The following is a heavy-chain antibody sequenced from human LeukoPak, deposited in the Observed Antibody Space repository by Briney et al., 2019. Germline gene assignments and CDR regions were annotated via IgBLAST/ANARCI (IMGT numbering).Heavy chain of an antibody. Sequence: GGTLRLSCAASGFTFSSYTRNWVRQAPGKGLEWVSSINSSSYYIYYADSVKGRLSISRDNSKSTLFLQMNSLRAEETAVYFCAKKTSGSGWYSSAGWGEGTLVTVSS. CDR3: AKKTSGSGWYSSAG. D-gene: IGHD6-13*01. V-gene: IGHV3-21*04. CDR2: INSSSYYI. J-gene: IGHJ4*02. CDR1: GFTFSSYT.